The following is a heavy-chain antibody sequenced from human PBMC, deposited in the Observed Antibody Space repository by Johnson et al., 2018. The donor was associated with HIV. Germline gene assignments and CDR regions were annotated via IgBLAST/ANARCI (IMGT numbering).Heavy chain of an antibody. D-gene: IGHD1-26*01. J-gene: IGHJ3*02. CDR1: GFTFNNAW. CDR3: TLEGGIVQDDAFDI. CDR2: IKSKTDGGTT. Sequence: QLVESGGGLIQPGGSLRLSCAASGFTFNNAWMNWVRQAPGKGLEWVGRIKSKTDGGTTDYAAPVKGRFTISRDDSKNTLYLQMNSLKTEDTAVYYCTLEGGIVQDDAFDIWGQGTMVTVSS. V-gene: IGHV3-15*01.